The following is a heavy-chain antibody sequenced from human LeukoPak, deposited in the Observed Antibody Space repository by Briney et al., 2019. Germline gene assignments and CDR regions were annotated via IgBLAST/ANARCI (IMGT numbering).Heavy chain of an antibody. CDR2: IYTSGST. V-gene: IGHV4-4*07. J-gene: IGHJ6*02. Sequence: SENLSLNCTVSGGSISSYYWTWIRQPAGKGLEWIGRIYTSGSTNYNPSLKSRVTMSVDTSNNQFSLNLSSVTAADTAVYYCARQIIAAGKNYYGMDVWGQGTTVTVSS. D-gene: IGHD6-13*01. CDR3: ARQIIAAGKNYYGMDV. CDR1: GGSISSYY.